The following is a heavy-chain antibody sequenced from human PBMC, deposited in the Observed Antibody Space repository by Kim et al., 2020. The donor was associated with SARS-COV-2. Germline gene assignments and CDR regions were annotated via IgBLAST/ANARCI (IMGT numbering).Heavy chain of an antibody. CDR2: ISYDGSNK. CDR3: AILQGYYDSSGYPPFDY. V-gene: IGHV3-30*03. D-gene: IGHD3-22*01. CDR1: GFTFSSYG. Sequence: GGSLRLSCAASGFTFSSYGMHWVRQAPGKGLEWVAVISYDGSNKYYADSVKGRFTISRDNSKNTLYLQMNSLRAEDTAVYYCAILQGYYDSSGYPPFDYWGQGTLVTVSS. J-gene: IGHJ4*02.